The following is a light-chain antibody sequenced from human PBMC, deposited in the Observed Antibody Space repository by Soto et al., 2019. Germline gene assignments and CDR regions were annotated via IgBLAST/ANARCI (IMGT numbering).Light chain of an antibody. Sequence: EIVMTQSPATLSVSPGERATLSCRASQSVSSNLAWYQQKPGQAPRLLIYGASTRATGIPARFSGSGSGTEFTLTISSLQSEDFEVYYCQQYNNWRWTFGQGTKVDI. V-gene: IGKV3-15*01. CDR1: QSVSSN. J-gene: IGKJ1*01. CDR2: GAS. CDR3: QQYNNWRWT.